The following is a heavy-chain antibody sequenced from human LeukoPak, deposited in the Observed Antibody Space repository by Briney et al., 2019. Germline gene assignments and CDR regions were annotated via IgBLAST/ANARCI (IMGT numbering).Heavy chain of an antibody. D-gene: IGHD2-15*01. J-gene: IGHJ5*02. CDR3: ARGYCSGGSCYWFDP. CDR1: GYTFTDYY. CDR2: INPNSGGT. V-gene: IGHV1-2*02. Sequence: ASVKVSCKASGYTFTDYYMHWVRQAPGQGLEWMGWINPNSGGTSYAQKFQGGVTMTRDTSISTAYMELSRLRSDDTAVYYCARGYCSGGSCYWFDPWGQGTLVTVSS.